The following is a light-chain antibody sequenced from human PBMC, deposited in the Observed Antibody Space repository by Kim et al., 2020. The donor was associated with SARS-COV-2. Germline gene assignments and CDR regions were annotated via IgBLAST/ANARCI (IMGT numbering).Light chain of an antibody. CDR2: RVS. CDR3: SQGTHWPLS. J-gene: IGKJ4*01. V-gene: IGKV2-30*02. Sequence: DAVLTQSPLALPVTLGQPASISCRSSQSLVHSDGDTYLNWFQQRPGQSPRRLIYRVSNRDSGVPDRFSGSGSGTDFTLKISRVEAEDVGVYYCSQGTHWPLSFGGGTKVDIK. CDR1: QSLVHSDGDTY.